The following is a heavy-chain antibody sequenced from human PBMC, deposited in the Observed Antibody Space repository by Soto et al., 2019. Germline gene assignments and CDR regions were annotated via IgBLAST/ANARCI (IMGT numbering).Heavy chain of an antibody. D-gene: IGHD6-19*01. V-gene: IGHV1-69*01. CDR1: GGTFSNYA. CDR2: IIPLFDTA. J-gene: IGHJ6*02. CDR3: ARGLVAVAGAGYYYYPMDV. Sequence: QVQLVQSGAEVKKPGSSVKVSCKASGGTFSNYAVIWVRQAPGQGLQWMGGIIPLFDTANYAQKFQGRVTITADESTSTAYMELSSLRSEDTAMYYCARGLVAVAGAGYYYYPMDVWGQGTTVTVSS.